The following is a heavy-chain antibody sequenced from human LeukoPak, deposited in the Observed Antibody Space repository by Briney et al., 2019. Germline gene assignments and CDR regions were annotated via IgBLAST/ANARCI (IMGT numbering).Heavy chain of an antibody. CDR1: RYTFTSYD. CDR3: ARVPSLGYCSGGSCYRFDF. V-gene: IGHV1-8*02. Sequence: ASVKVSCKASRYTFTSYDISWVRQAPGQGLEWMGWMNPNSGNTGYAQKFQGRVIMTRDTSISTAYMELTSLRSEDSAVYYCARVPSLGYCSGGSCYRFDFWGQGTLVTVSS. CDR2: MNPNSGNT. J-gene: IGHJ4*02. D-gene: IGHD2-15*01.